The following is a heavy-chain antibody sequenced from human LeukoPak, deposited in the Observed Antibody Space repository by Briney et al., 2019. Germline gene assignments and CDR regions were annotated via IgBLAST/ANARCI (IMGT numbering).Heavy chain of an antibody. CDR1: GSIFTSYW. CDR3: ARGVVVVPAATARWFDP. D-gene: IGHD2-2*01. Sequence: GASLQISCKGSGSIFTSYWIGWVRQLPGKGLEWMGIIYPGDSDTRYSPSFQGQVTISADKSISTAYLQWSSLKASDTAMYYCARGVVVVPAATARWFDPWGQGTLVTVSS. CDR2: IYPGDSDT. J-gene: IGHJ5*02. V-gene: IGHV5-51*01.